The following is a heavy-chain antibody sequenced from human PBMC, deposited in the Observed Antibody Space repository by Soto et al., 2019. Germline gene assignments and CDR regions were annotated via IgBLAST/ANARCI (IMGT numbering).Heavy chain of an antibody. V-gene: IGHV1-2*02. CDR1: GYATTAYY. D-gene: IGHD1-26*01. CDR2: VDPRTGGA. Sequence: ASVKVSCKASGYATTAYYIHWVRQAPGQGLEWMGWVDPRTGGAIYAQTFQDRVTMTRDTSISTVYMDLSGLRSDDTALYYCARDDYGIYPYWGQGTLGTVSS. J-gene: IGHJ4*01. CDR3: ARDDYGIYPY.